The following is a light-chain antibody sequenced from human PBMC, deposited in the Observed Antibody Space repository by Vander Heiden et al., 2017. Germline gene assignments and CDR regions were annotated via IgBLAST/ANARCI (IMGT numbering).Light chain of an antibody. Sequence: SSLTPPAPVSGSPGPSVSITCTGTSSNVGGYNYGACYQQHPGKAPKLLIYDASNRPSGGSNRCSGSKTGNTAALTISGRQAEDEADYYCSAYTSSSTSRGVFGGGTKLTIL. CDR1: SSNVGGYNY. J-gene: IGLJ2*01. V-gene: IGLV2-14*01. CDR2: DAS. CDR3: SAYTSSSTSRGV.